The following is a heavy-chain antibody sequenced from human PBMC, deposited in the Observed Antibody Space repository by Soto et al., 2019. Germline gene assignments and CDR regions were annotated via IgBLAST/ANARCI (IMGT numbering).Heavy chain of an antibody. V-gene: IGHV1-8*01. CDR2: MNPNSGNT. CDR3: ARRARVGTQLWVPFDY. J-gene: IGHJ4*02. Sequence: QVQLVQSGAEVKKPGASVKVSCKASGYTFGSYDINWVRQATGQGLEWMGWMNPNSGNTGYAQKFQGRVTMTRDFXIXXVYMELSSLRSEETAVDYWARRARVGTQLWVPFDYLAQGTLVSVSS. CDR1: GYTFGSYD. D-gene: IGHD5-18*01.